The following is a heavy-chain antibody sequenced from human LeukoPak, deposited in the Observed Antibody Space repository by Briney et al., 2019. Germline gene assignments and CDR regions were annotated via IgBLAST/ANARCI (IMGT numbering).Heavy chain of an antibody. CDR2: IYPGDSDT. CDR3: ARRGEAMDPFDY. Sequence: GESLKISCKGYGYSFTTYWIAWVRQMPGKGLEWMGIIYPGDSDTRYSPSFQGQVTISADKSINTAYLQWSSLKASDTAIYYCARRGEAMDPFDYWGQGTLVTVSS. V-gene: IGHV5-51*01. D-gene: IGHD5-18*01. CDR1: GYSFTTYW. J-gene: IGHJ4*02.